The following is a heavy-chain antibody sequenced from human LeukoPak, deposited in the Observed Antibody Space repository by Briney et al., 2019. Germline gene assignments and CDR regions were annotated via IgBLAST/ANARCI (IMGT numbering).Heavy chain of an antibody. D-gene: IGHD1-26*01. Sequence: ASVKVSCKASGYTFTGYYMHWVRQAPGQGLEWMGWINPNSGGTNYAQKFQGRVTMTRDTSISTAYMELSRLRSDDTAAYYCARVLKGALGFDYWGQGTLVTVSS. CDR1: GYTFTGYY. J-gene: IGHJ4*02. V-gene: IGHV1-2*02. CDR3: ARVLKGALGFDY. CDR2: INPNSGGT.